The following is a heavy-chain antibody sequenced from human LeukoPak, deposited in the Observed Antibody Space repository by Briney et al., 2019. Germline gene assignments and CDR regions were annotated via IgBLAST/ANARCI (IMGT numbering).Heavy chain of an antibody. D-gene: IGHD2-15*01. J-gene: IGHJ4*02. CDR1: GFTFSSYG. CDR3: ARLGYCSGGSCPDFDY. CDR2: ILYDGSNK. Sequence: PGGSLRLSCAASGFTFSSYGMHWVRQAPGKGLEWVAFILYDGSNKYYAGSVKGRFTISRDNSKNTLYLQMNSLRVEDTAVYYCARLGYCSGGSCPDFDYWGQGTLVTVSS. V-gene: IGHV3-30*02.